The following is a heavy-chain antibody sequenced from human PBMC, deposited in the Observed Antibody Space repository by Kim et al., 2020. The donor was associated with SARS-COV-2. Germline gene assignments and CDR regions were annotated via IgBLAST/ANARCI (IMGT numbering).Heavy chain of an antibody. CDR2: IYYSGST. Sequence: SETLSLTCTVAGGSISSSSYYWGWIRQPPGKGVEWIGSIYYSGSTYYNPSLKSRVTISVDRSKNQISLKLSSVTPADTAVYYCARHGDFGDFGDWYFDLWGRGPLASVSS. J-gene: IGHJ2*01. CDR3: ARHGDFGDFGDWYFDL. D-gene: IGHD4-17*01. CDR1: GGSISSSSYY. V-gene: IGHV4-39*01.